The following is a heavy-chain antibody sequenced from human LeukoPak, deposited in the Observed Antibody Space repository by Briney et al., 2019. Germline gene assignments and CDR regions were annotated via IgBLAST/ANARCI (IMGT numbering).Heavy chain of an antibody. V-gene: IGHV5-51*01. CDR3: ARGSEGNWNLFAY. D-gene: IGHD1-20*01. CDR1: GYSFTTYW. CDR2: IYPGDSDT. J-gene: IGHJ4*02. Sequence: GESLKISCKGSGYSFTTYWIAWVRQMPGKGLEWMGIIYPGDSDTRYSPSFQGQVTTSVDKSISTAYLQWSSLKASDTAMYYCARGSEGNWNLFAYWGQGALVTISS.